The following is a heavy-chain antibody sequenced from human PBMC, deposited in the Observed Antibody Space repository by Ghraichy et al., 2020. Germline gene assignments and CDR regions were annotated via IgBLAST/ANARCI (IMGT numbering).Heavy chain of an antibody. V-gene: IGHV4-39*01. J-gene: IGHJ4*02. CDR2: IYYSGST. CDR3: ASLLPGATVDY. D-gene: IGHD1-26*01. Sequence: SETLPLTCTVSGGSITSSTYYWAWIRQPPGKGLEWIGSIYYSGSTYYNPSLKSRVTISVDTSKNQFSLKLSSVTAADTAVFYCASLLPGATVDYWGQGTLVTVSS. CDR1: GGSITSSTYY.